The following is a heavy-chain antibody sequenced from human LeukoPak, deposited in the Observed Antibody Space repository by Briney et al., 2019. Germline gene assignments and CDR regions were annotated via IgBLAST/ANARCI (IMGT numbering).Heavy chain of an antibody. V-gene: IGHV3-7*01. Sequence: GGSLRLSCAASGFTFSSYGMHWVRQAPGKGLEWVANIKQDGSEKYYVDSVKGRFTISRDNAKNSLYLQMNSLRAEDTAVYYCAREQWLVLGALDYWGQGTLVTVSS. CDR1: GFTFSSYG. CDR2: IKQDGSEK. J-gene: IGHJ4*02. CDR3: AREQWLVLGALDY. D-gene: IGHD6-19*01.